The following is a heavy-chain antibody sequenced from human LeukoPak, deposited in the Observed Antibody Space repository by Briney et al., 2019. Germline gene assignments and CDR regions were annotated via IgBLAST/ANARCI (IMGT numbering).Heavy chain of an antibody. CDR3: AKDSGSLSTDY. D-gene: IGHD1-26*01. CDR2: IYSGGST. Sequence: GGSLRLSCAASGFTVRSNYMSWVRQAPGKGLEWVSIIYSGGSTYYADSVKGRFTISRDNSKNTLYLQMNSLRAEDTAVYYCAKDSGSLSTDYWGQGTLVTVSS. V-gene: IGHV3-53*01. CDR1: GFTVRSNY. J-gene: IGHJ4*02.